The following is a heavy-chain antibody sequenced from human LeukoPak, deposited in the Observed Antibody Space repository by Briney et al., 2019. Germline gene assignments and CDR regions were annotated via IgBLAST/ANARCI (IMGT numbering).Heavy chain of an antibody. Sequence: KASQTLSLTCSVSGGSISSGVYYWSWIRQPPGKGLDWIGYTSYSGSTYYNPSLKSRVIISVDTSKNQFSLKLSSVTAADTAVYYCARINWSGYYTASFDYWGQGTLVTVSS. CDR3: ARINWSGYYTASFDY. V-gene: IGHV4-30-4*08. D-gene: IGHD3-3*01. CDR1: GGSISSGVYY. CDR2: TSYSGST. J-gene: IGHJ4*02.